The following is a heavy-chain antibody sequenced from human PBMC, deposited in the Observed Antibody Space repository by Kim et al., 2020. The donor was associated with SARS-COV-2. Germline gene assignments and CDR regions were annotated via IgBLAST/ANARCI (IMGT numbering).Heavy chain of an antibody. CDR1: GFTFSVYG. CDR3: ANFES. V-gene: IGHV3-33*06. CDR2: IRSDGSNK. J-gene: IGHJ4*02. Sequence: GGSLRLSCAASGFTFSVYGMHLVRQAPGKGLEWVAGIRSDGSNKYYADSVKGRFTISRDNSKNMLLLQMNSLRAEDTAVYYSANFESWGQGTLVNVSS.